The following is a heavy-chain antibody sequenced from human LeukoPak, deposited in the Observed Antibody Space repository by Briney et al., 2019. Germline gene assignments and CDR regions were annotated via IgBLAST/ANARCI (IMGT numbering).Heavy chain of an antibody. Sequence: SETLSLTCIVSGGSLNTYYWSWLRQPPGKGLEGIGYVYYRGSTNYSPSVKSRVTISADTPKTPFSLKLISVTAAGTAVYFCARLTTMTIGTYYYYMDVWGKGTTVIVSS. V-gene: IGHV4-59*01. D-gene: IGHD3-22*01. CDR3: ARLTTMTIGTYYYYMDV. CDR2: VYYRGST. J-gene: IGHJ6*03. CDR1: GGSLNTYY.